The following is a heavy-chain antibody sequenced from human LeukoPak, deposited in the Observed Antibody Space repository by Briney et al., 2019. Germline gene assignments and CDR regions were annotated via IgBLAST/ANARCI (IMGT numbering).Heavy chain of an antibody. V-gene: IGHV3-30-3*01. CDR2: ISYDGSNK. D-gene: IGHD3-22*01. Sequence: GGSLRLSCAASGFTFSSYAMHWVRQAPGKGLEWVAVISYDGSNKYYADSVKGRFTISRDNSKNALYLQMNSLRAEDTAVYYCAREPHYYDSSGYYFDYWGQGTLVTVSS. CDR3: AREPHYYDSSGYYFDY. CDR1: GFTFSSYA. J-gene: IGHJ4*02.